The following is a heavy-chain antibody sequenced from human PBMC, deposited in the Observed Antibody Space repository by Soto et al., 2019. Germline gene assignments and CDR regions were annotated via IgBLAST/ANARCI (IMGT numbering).Heavy chain of an antibody. J-gene: IGHJ4*02. CDR2: IHHSGST. D-gene: IGHD3-10*01. V-gene: IGHV4-4*02. CDR3: ARYDYGSGDDYNIDY. Sequence: SETLSLTCXVSGDSISSMNWWSWVRQPPGKGLEWIGEIHHSGSTNYNPSLMSRVTISVDKSKNQFPLKVTSVAAADTAVYYCARYDYGSGDDYNIDYWGQGTLVTVSS. CDR1: GDSISSMNW.